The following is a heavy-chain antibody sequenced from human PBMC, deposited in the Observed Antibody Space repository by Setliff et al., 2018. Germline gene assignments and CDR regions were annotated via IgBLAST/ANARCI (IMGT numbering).Heavy chain of an antibody. J-gene: IGHJ6*03. Sequence: GGSLRLSCTASGFTFGDYAMSWVRQAPGKGLEWVGFIRSKAYGGSSTYYADSVKGRFTISRDNSKNTLYLQMNSLRAEDTAVYYCAKVTTPDSSGYYYYYYYYMDVWGKGTTVTVSS. V-gene: IGHV3-23*03. D-gene: IGHD3-22*01. CDR3: AKVTTPDSSGYYYYYYYYMDV. CDR2: IRSKAYGGSST. CDR1: GFTFGDYA.